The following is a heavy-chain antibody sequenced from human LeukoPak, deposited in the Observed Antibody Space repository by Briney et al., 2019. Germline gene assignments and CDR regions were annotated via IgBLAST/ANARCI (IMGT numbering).Heavy chain of an antibody. Sequence: GGSLRLSCAASGFTFSSYWMTWVRQAPGKGLEWVANIKENGRDKYYVDSLKGRFTISKDNAKNSVYLQMNSLRAEDTAVYYCARDISQPGAQGYWGQGTLVTVSS. V-gene: IGHV3-7*01. J-gene: IGHJ4*02. D-gene: IGHD3-10*01. CDR3: ARDISQPGAQGY. CDR1: GFTFSSYW. CDR2: IKENGRDK.